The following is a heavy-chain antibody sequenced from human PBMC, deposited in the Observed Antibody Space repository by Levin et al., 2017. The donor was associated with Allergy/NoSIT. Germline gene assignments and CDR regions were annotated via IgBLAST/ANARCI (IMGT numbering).Heavy chain of an antibody. CDR3: AKEMTAVVPVFDY. CDR2: ITDSGRT. CDR1: GFTFNNYA. J-gene: IGHJ4*02. D-gene: IGHD4-23*01. V-gene: IGHV3-23*01. Sequence: GGSLRLSCAASGFTFNNYAMSWVRQAPGKGLEWVSAITDSGRTYYADSVKGRFTVSRDNSKNTLYLQMNSLRADDTALYYCAKEMTAVVPVFDYWGQGTLVTVSS.